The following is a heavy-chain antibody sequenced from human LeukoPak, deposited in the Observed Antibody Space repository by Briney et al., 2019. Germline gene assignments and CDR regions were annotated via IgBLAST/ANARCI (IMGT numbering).Heavy chain of an antibody. V-gene: IGHV3-33*01. CDR2: MWYDGSNK. CDR1: GFTFSSYGSSYG. D-gene: IGHD1-26*01. J-gene: IGHJ4*02. CDR3: ARDLGPSGSSTSCGY. Sequence: GGSLRLSCAASGFTFSSYGSSYGMYWVRQAPGKGLEWVAVMWYDGSNKYYADSVKGRFTISRDKSKNTLYLQMNSLRAEDTAVYYCARDLGPSGSSTSCGYWGQGTLVTVSS.